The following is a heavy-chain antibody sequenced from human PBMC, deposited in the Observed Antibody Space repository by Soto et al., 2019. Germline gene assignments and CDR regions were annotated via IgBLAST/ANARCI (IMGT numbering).Heavy chain of an antibody. V-gene: IGHV4-31*11. CDR1: GVTISDSGYY. CDR3: AREKVFSTWAPPNNTWFDP. D-gene: IGHD6-13*01. Sequence: YQTMSLSCVASGVTISDSGYYWNWIRHHPGKGLEWLGYSYYSWTTRYNPSLRSRLTISIDTSKNHFSLRLTSVTAADTAVYYCAREKVFSTWAPPNNTWFDPWGQGTLVTVSS. J-gene: IGHJ5*02. CDR2: SYYSWTT.